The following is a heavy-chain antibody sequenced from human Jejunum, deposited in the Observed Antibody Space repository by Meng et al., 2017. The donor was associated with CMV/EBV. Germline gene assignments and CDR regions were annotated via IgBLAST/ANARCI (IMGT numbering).Heavy chain of an antibody. CDR2: ISNSGSSGSSI. D-gene: IGHD4-11*01. J-gene: IGHJ4*02. CDR1: GFSLSDHY. Sequence: YGFSLSDHYMSWIRQAPGKGLEWVSHISNSGSSGSSIYYADSVKGRFTISRDNARNLLYLQMNSLRAEDAAVYYCATSTVSYGWDYWGQGTLVTVSS. CDR3: ATSTVSYGWDY. V-gene: IGHV3-11*01.